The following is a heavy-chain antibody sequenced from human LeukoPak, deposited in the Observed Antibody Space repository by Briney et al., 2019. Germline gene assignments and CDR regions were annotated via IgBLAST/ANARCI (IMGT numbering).Heavy chain of an antibody. V-gene: IGHV1-69*05. D-gene: IGHD3-10*01. CDR1: GGTFSSYA. CDR3: ARGIIPPFDY. Sequence: ASVKVSCKASGGTFSSYAISWVRQAPGQGLEWMGGIIPIFGTANYAQKFQGRVTMTRDTSISTAYMELSRLRSDDTAVYYCARGIIPPFDYWGQGTLVTVSS. J-gene: IGHJ4*02. CDR2: IIPIFGTA.